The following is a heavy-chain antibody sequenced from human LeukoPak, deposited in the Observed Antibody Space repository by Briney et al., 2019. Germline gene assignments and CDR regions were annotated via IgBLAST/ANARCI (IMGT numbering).Heavy chain of an antibody. Sequence: GGSLRLSCAASGFTFSSYGMSWVRQAPGKGLEWVSAISGSGGSTYYADSVKGRFTISRDNSKNTLYLQMNSLRAEDTAVYYCAKIPSPAYGSRRHGCYFDYWGQGTLVTVSS. J-gene: IGHJ4*02. CDR3: AKIPSPAYGSRRHGCYFDY. V-gene: IGHV3-23*01. CDR1: GFTFSSYG. D-gene: IGHD3-10*01. CDR2: ISGSGGST.